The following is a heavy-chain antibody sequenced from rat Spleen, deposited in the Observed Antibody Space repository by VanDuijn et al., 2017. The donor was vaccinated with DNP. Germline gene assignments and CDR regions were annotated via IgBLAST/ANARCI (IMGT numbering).Heavy chain of an antibody. V-gene: IGHV3-3*01. CDR1: GYSITSNYK. Sequence: EIQLQESGPGLVKPSQSLSLTCSVTGYSITSNYKWTWIRKFPGNEVEWMGYKNSAGSTDYNPSLKSRFSITRDTSKNQFFLQVNSVRNEDTATYYCAVQLGVFEYWGQGVMVIVSS. D-gene: IGHD5-1*01. CDR2: KNSAGST. J-gene: IGHJ2*01. CDR3: AVQLGVFEY.